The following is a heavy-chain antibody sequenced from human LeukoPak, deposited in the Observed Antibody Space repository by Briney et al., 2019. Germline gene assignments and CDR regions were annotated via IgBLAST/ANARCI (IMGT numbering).Heavy chain of an antibody. D-gene: IGHD3-22*01. Sequence: GGSLRLSCAASGFTFSNNAMSWVRQAPGKGLEWVSAISGSGGSTYYADSVKGRFTISRDNSKNTLYLQMNSLRAEDTAVYYCAKDDSGYYFNWFDPWGQGTLVTVSS. CDR2: ISGSGGST. CDR3: AKDDSGYYFNWFDP. V-gene: IGHV3-23*01. J-gene: IGHJ5*02. CDR1: GFTFSNNA.